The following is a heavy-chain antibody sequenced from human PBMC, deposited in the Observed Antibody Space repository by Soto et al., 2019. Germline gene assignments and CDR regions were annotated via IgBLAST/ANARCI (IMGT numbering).Heavy chain of an antibody. V-gene: IGHV3-7*03. CDR2: IKQDGSEQ. CDR1: GFTLSSFW. J-gene: IGHJ6*02. CDR3: ARPPHGMDV. Sequence: QTGGSLRLSCVASGFTLSSFWMTLVRHLPGKGLEWVASIKQDGSEQYYLDSVKGRFIVSRDNAKNTLYLQMKSLRVEDKAVYYCARPPHGMDVCGQGPTVTVYS.